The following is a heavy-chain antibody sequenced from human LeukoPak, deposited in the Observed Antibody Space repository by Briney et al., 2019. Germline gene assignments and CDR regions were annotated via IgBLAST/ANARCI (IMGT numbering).Heavy chain of an antibody. V-gene: IGHV4-34*01. J-gene: IGHJ4*02. Sequence: SETLSLTCAVYGGSFSGYYWSWIRQPPGKGLEWIGEINHSGSTYYNPSLKSRVTFSVDTSKNQFSLKLNSVTAADTAVYYCALTLVVVADYWGQGTLVTVSS. CDR3: ALTLVVVADY. D-gene: IGHD2-15*01. CDR1: GGSFSGYY. CDR2: INHSGST.